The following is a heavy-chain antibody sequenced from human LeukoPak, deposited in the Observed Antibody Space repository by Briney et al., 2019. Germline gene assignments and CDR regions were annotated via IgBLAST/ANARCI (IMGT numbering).Heavy chain of an antibody. Sequence: ASVKVSCKASGYTFTSYGISWVRQAPGQGLEWMGWISAYNGNTNYAQKLQGRVTMTTDTSTSTACMELRSLRSDDTAVYYCARGGYDFWSALLGWFDPWGQGTLVTVSS. CDR1: GYTFTSYG. CDR2: ISAYNGNT. V-gene: IGHV1-18*01. D-gene: IGHD3-3*01. CDR3: ARGGYDFWSALLGWFDP. J-gene: IGHJ5*02.